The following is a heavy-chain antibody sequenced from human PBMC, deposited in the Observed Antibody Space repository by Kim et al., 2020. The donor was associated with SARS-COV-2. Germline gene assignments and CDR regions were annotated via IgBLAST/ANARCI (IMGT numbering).Heavy chain of an antibody. CDR1: GYSFTSYW. CDR2: IDPSDSYT. D-gene: IGHD6-13*01. J-gene: IGHJ6*02. Sequence: GESLKISCKGSGYSFTSYWISWVRQMPGKGLEWMGRIDPSDSYTNYSPSFQGHVTISADKSISTAYLQWTSLKASDTAMYYCARLPPLNTAAGMVYYYYGMDVWGQGTTVTVSS. V-gene: IGHV5-10-1*01. CDR3: ARLPPLNTAAGMVYYYYGMDV.